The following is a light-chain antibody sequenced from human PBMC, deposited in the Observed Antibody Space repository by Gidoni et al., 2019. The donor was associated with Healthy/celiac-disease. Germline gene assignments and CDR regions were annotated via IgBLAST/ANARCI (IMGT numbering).Light chain of an antibody. CDR1: QSISSY. J-gene: IGKJ4*01. CDR3: QQSYSTPLT. Sequence: IQMTQPPSSLSASVGDRVTITCRASQSISSYLDWYQQKPGKAPQLLIYAASSLQSGVPSRFSGSGSGTDFTLTISSLQPEDFATYYCQQSYSTPLTFGGGTKVEIK. V-gene: IGKV1-39*01. CDR2: AAS.